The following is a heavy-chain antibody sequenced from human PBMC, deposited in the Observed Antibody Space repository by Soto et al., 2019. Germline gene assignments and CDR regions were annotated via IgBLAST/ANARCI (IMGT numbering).Heavy chain of an antibody. D-gene: IGHD3-22*01. CDR3: ARDLRTYYYDSSGYWNWFDP. V-gene: IGHV3-21*01. Sequence: PGGSLRLSCAASGFTFSSYSMNWVRQAPGKGLEWVSSISSSSYIYYADSVKGRFTISRDNAKNSLYLQMNSLRAEDTAVYYCARDLRTYYYDSSGYWNWFDPWGQGTLVTVSS. CDR1: GFTFSSYS. J-gene: IGHJ5*02. CDR2: ISSSSYI.